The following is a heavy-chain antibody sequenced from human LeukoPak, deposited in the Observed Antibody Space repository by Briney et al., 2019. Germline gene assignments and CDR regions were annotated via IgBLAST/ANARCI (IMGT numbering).Heavy chain of an antibody. CDR1: GFTVSSYT. Sequence: GGSLRLSCAASGFTVSSYTMNWVRQAPEKGLEWVSSISSSSSYIYYTDSVKGRFTISRDNAKNSLYLQMNSLRAEDTAVYYCARSLTIFGVVIPSFDYWGQGTLVTVSS. J-gene: IGHJ4*02. CDR3: ARSLTIFGVVIPSFDY. CDR2: ISSSSSYI. D-gene: IGHD3-3*01. V-gene: IGHV3-21*01.